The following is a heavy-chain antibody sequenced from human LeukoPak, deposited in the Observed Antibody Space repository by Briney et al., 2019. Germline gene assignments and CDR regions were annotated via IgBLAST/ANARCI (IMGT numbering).Heavy chain of an antibody. Sequence: GGSLRLSCAASGFTFSSYAMSWVRQAPGKGLEWVSAISGSGGSTYYADSVKGRFTISGDNSKNTLYLQMNSLRAEDTAVYYCAKMFSRSAIVVVPAAMVLWGQGTLVTVSS. CDR2: ISGSGGST. CDR1: GFTFSSYA. V-gene: IGHV3-23*01. D-gene: IGHD2-2*01. J-gene: IGHJ4*02. CDR3: AKMFSRSAIVVVPAAMVL.